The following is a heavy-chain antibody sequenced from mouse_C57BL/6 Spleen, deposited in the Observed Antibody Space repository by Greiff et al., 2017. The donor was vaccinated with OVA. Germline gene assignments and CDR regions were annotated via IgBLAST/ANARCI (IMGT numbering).Heavy chain of an antibody. J-gene: IGHJ3*01. D-gene: IGHD2-2*01. CDR2: IDPSDSYT. CDR3: ARRGMVTTSWFAY. Sequence: QVQLQQPGAELVKPGASVKLSCKASGYTFTSYWMQWVKQRPGQGLEWIGEIDPSDSYTNYNQKFKGKATLTVDTSSSTAYMQLSSLTSEDSAVYYCARRGMVTTSWFAYWGQGTLVTVSA. V-gene: IGHV1-50*01. CDR1: GYTFTSYW.